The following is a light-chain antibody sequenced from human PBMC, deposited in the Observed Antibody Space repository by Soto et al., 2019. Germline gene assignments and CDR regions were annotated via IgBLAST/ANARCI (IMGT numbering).Light chain of an antibody. V-gene: IGKV3-20*01. CDR1: QSISSSY. CDR3: QQYGSSPIT. CDR2: GAS. J-gene: IGKJ3*01. Sequence: EIVLTQSPGTLSLSPGERATLSCRASQSISSSYLAWYQQKPGQAPTLLIYGASNRASGIPDRFSGSGSGTDFTLTISRLGPEDFAVYYFQQYGSSPITFGPGTNVEI.